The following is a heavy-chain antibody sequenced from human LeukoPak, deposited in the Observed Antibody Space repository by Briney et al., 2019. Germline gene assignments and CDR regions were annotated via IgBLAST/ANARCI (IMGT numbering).Heavy chain of an antibody. CDR1: GFTFGNSW. CDR3: AREHSSHFT. D-gene: IGHD3-3*02. V-gene: IGHV3-7*01. Sequence: RTGGSLRLSCAGSGFTFGNSWMNWFRQAPGKGLEWVAHIKQDGSDTYVDSVKGRFTISRDIAKTSLFLHMNSLTTEDSAVYYCAREHSSHFTWGQGTLVTVSS. CDR2: IKQDGSDT. J-gene: IGHJ4*02.